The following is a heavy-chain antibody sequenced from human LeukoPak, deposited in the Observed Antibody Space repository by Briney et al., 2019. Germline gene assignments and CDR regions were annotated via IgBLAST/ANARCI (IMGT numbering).Heavy chain of an antibody. Sequence: PGRSLRLSCAASGFTFSSYAMHWVRQAPGKGLEWVAVISYDGSNKYYADSVKGRFTISRDNSKNTLYLQMNCLRAEDTAVYYCASPPPYSSGWYEYYYYGMDVWGKGTTVTVSS. J-gene: IGHJ6*04. CDR3: ASPPPYSSGWYEYYYYGMDV. V-gene: IGHV3-30*04. D-gene: IGHD6-19*01. CDR1: GFTFSSYA. CDR2: ISYDGSNK.